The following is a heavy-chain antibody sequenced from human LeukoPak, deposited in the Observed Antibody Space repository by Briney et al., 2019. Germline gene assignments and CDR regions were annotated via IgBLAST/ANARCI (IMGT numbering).Heavy chain of an antibody. CDR1: GFIFSSSA. V-gene: IGHV3-74*01. CDR3: ASDTIRGFYYYYYGMDV. CDR2: INSDGSST. J-gene: IGHJ6*02. Sequence: GGSLRLSCVGSGFIFSSSAMSWVRQAPGKGLVWVSRINSDGSSTSYADSVKGRFTISRDNAKNTLYLQMNSLRAEDTAVYYCASDTIRGFYYYYYGMDVWGQGTTVTVSS. D-gene: IGHD3-3*01.